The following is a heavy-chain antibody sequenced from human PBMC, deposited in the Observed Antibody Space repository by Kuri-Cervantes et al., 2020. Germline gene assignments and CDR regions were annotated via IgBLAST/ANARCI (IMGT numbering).Heavy chain of an antibody. D-gene: IGHD3-3*01. Sequence: SVKVSCKASGGTFSSYAISWVRQAPGQGLEWMGGIIPIFGTANYAQKFQGRVTITADESTSTAYMELSSLRSEDTAVYYCARGARFSEWLSYYYMDVWGKGTTVTVSS. CDR1: GGTFSSYA. CDR2: IIPIFGTA. V-gene: IGHV1-69*13. CDR3: ARGARFSEWLSYYYMDV. J-gene: IGHJ6*03.